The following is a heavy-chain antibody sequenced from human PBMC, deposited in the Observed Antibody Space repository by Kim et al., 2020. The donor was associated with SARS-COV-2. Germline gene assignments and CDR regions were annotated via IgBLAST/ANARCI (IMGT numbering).Heavy chain of an antibody. CDR2: ISGSGGST. CDR1: GFTFSSYA. Sequence: GGSLRLSCAASGFTFSSYAMNWVRQAPGKGLEWVSAISGSGGSTYYSDSVKGRFTISRANSKNTLYLQMNSRRAEDTAVYYCAKDQGSGWRYWGQGPLVTISS. D-gene: IGHD6-19*01. V-gene: IGHV3-23*01. J-gene: IGHJ4*02. CDR3: AKDQGSGWRY.